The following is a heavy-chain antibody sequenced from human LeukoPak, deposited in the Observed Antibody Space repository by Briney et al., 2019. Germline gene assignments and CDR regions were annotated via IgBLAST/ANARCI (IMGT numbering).Heavy chain of an antibody. Sequence: SETLSLTCTVSGGSISRYYWSWIRQPPGKGLEWIGYIYYSGSTNYNPSLKSRVTISVDTSKNQFSLKLSSVTAADTAVYYCARQPVGATYDYWGQGTLVTVSS. CDR1: GGSISRYY. D-gene: IGHD1-26*01. V-gene: IGHV4-59*01. J-gene: IGHJ4*02. CDR3: ARQPVGATYDY. CDR2: IYYSGST.